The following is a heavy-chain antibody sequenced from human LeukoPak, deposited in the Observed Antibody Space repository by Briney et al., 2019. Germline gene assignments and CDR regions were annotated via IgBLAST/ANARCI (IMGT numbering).Heavy chain of an antibody. CDR1: GGSFSGYY. CDR3: ASTNVLRYFDWLSPGPFDY. CDR2: INHSGST. D-gene: IGHD3-9*01. J-gene: IGHJ4*02. Sequence: SETLSLTCAVYGGSFSGYYWSWIRQPPGKGLEWIGEINHSGSTNYNPSLKSRVTISVDTSKNQFSLKLSSVTAADTAAYYCASTNVLRYFDWLSPGPFDYWGQGTVVTVSS. V-gene: IGHV4-34*01.